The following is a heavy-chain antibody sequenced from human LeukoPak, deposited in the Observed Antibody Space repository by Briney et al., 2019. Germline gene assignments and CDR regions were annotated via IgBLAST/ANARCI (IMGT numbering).Heavy chain of an antibody. CDR1: GFTFSSYA. D-gene: IGHD2-2*01. CDR2: ISGSGGST. J-gene: IGHJ4*02. V-gene: IGHV3-23*01. Sequence: GGSLRLSCAASGFTFSSYAMSWVRQAPGKGLEWVSAISGSGGSTYYADSVKGRFTISRDNAKNSLYLQMNSLRAEDTAVYYCARDHVPFGYWGQGTLVTVSS. CDR3: ARDHVPFGY.